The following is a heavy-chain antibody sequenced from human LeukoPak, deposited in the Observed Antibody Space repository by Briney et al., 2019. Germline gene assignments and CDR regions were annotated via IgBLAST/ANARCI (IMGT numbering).Heavy chain of an antibody. CDR1: GYSFTNYG. Sequence: ASVKVSCKASGYSFTNYGISWVRQAPGQGLEWMGWISGDSGNTKYALKFQDRVTLTTERSATTVYMELRKLKSDDKDVYYCARDNEGYYFASGSSVLDYWGQGPLVPASA. V-gene: IGHV1-18*01. CDR3: ARDNEGYYFASGSSVLDY. CDR2: ISGDSGNT. D-gene: IGHD3-10*01. J-gene: IGHJ4*02.